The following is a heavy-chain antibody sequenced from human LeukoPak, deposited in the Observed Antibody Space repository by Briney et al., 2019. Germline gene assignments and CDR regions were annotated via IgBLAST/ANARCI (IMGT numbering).Heavy chain of an antibody. Sequence: PSETLSLTCTVSGGSISSYYWSWIRQPPGKGLEWIGYIYYSGSTNYNPSLKSRVTISVDTSKNQFSLRLSSVTAADTAVYYCAREGSSSSERAFDYWGQGTLVTVSS. V-gene: IGHV4-59*12. CDR1: GGSISSYY. D-gene: IGHD6-6*01. CDR3: AREGSSSSERAFDY. J-gene: IGHJ4*02. CDR2: IYYSGST.